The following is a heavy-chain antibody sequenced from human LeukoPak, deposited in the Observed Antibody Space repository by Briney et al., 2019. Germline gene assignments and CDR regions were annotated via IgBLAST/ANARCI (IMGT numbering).Heavy chain of an antibody. CDR1: GGTFSSYA. V-gene: IGHV1-46*01. D-gene: IGHD3-3*01. CDR3: ARDGVGESVASKRIYDFWSGPPSTGMDV. J-gene: IGHJ6*02. Sequence: GASVKVSCKASGGTFSSYAISWVRQAPGQGLEWMGIISPSGGSTSYAQKFQGRVTMTRDTSTSTVYMELSSLRSEDTAVYYCARDGVGESVASKRIYDFWSGPPSTGMDVWGQGTTVTVSS. CDR2: ISPSGGST.